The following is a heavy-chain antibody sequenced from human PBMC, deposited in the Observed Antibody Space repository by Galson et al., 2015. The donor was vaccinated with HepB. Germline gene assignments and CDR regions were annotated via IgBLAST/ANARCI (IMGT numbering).Heavy chain of an antibody. J-gene: IGHJ6*02. Sequence: QSGAEVKKPGASVKVSCKASGYTFTSYGISWVRQAPGQGLEWMGWISAYNGNTSYAQKLQGRVTMTTDTSTSTAYMELRSLRSDDTAVYYCARDGYCTNGVCYLRPDYYYYGMDVWGQGTTVTVSS. V-gene: IGHV1-18*01. D-gene: IGHD2-8*01. CDR1: GYTFTSYG. CDR2: ISAYNGNT. CDR3: ARDGYCTNGVCYLRPDYYYYGMDV.